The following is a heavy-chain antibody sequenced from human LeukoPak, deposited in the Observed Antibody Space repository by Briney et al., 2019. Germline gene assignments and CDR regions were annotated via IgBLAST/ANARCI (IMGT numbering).Heavy chain of an antibody. J-gene: IGHJ4*02. D-gene: IGHD3-22*01. CDR3: ARAGDRYYHDSSGYYPDY. Sequence: GGSLRLSCAASGFTFSSYSMNWVRQAPGKGLEWVSSISSSSSYIYYADSVKGRFTISRDNAKNSLYLQMNSLRAEDTAVYYCARAGDRYYHDSSGYYPDYWGQGTLVTVSS. CDR1: GFTFSSYS. CDR2: ISSSSSYI. V-gene: IGHV3-21*01.